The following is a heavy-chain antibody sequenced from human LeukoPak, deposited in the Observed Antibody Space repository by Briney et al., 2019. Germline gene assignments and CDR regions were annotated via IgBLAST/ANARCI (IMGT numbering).Heavy chain of an antibody. J-gene: IGHJ4*02. CDR1: GFTVSSNY. V-gene: IGHV3-53*01. CDR2: IYSGGST. CDR3: ARTPYSSGWYLVY. D-gene: IGHD6-19*01. Sequence: PWGSLRLSCAASGFTVSSNYMSWVRQAPGKGLEWVSVIYSGGSTYYADSVKGRFTVSRDNSKNTLFLQMNSLRAEDTAVYYCARTPYSSGWYLVYWGQGTLVTVSS.